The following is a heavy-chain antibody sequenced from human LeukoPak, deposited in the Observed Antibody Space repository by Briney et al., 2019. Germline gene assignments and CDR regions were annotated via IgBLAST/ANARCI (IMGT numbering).Heavy chain of an antibody. J-gene: IGHJ3*02. V-gene: IGHV4-34*01. D-gene: IGHD4-17*01. CDR2: IKYDGTT. Sequence: PSETLSLSCTVSGASFSGYFWVWIRQSPAKGLEWMGEIKYDGTTNYNPSLTSRVTMSIDKATNQFHLKVTSLTAADTAVYYCARGPDYYGDYISWFPDAFHIWGQGTLVSVSP. CDR1: GASFSGYF. CDR3: ARGPDYYGDYISWFPDAFHI.